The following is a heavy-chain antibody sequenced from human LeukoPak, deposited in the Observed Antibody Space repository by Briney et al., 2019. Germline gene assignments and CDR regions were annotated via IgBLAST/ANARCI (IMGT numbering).Heavy chain of an antibody. CDR3: AKDDVGATTSSFDY. D-gene: IGHD1-26*01. CDR2: ISGSGGST. V-gene: IGHV3-23*01. Sequence: GGSLRLSCAASGFTFSSYAMSWVRQAPGKGLEWVSAISGSGGSTYYADSVKGRFTISRDNSKNTLYLQMNSPRAEDTAVYYCAKDDVGATTSSFDYWGQGTLVTVSS. J-gene: IGHJ4*02. CDR1: GFTFSSYA.